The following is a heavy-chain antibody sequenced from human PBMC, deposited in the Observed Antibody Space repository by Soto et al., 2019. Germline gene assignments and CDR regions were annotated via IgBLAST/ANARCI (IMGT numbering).Heavy chain of an antibody. J-gene: IGHJ4*02. CDR2: ISGSGATT. CDR3: AKSRSGYTKNYFDY. CDR1: GFSFGGYA. D-gene: IGHD3-3*01. Sequence: GGSLRLSCAASGFSFGGYAMNWVRQAPGKGLEWVSYISGSGATTYYADSVRGRFTISRDNSGNTLYLQMNSLRAEDTAIFFCAKSRSGYTKNYFDYWGQGT. V-gene: IGHV3-23*01.